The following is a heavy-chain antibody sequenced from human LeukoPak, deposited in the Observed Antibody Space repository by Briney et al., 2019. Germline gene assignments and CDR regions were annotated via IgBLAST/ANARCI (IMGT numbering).Heavy chain of an antibody. Sequence: SETLSLTCTVSGGSISSHYWSWIRQPPGKGLEWIGYIYYSGSTNYNPSLKSRVTISVDTSKNQFSLKLSSVTAADTAVYYCARVRGSFYYYYYYMDVWGKGTTVTVSS. CDR2: IYYSGST. CDR1: GGSISSHY. V-gene: IGHV4-59*11. CDR3: ARVRGSFYYYYYYMDV. J-gene: IGHJ6*03.